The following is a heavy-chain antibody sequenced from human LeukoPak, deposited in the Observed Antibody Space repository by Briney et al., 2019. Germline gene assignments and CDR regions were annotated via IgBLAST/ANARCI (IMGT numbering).Heavy chain of an antibody. CDR2: TSSSYI. J-gene: IGHJ4*02. D-gene: IGHD3-9*01. CDR3: ARADTSDILTGYSDY. V-gene: IGHV3-21*01. CDR1: GFIFNSYS. Sequence: GGSLRLSCTASGFIFNSYSMNWGRQAAGKGLEWGSSTSSSYIYYADSVKGRLIISRDNAKKSLSLQMNRLRAEDTAVYFCARADTSDILTGYSDYWGQGTLVTVSS.